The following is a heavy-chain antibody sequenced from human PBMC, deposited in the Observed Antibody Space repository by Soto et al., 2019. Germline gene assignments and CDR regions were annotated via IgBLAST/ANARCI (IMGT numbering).Heavy chain of an antibody. CDR3: ARDSGLDRRRFYGVGG. Sequence: EVQLVESGGGLVQPGGSLRLSCAASGLTVSSNYMSWVRQAPGKGLEWVSVMYSGGSTYYADSVKGRFIISRDNYKNTRCVQMDRLGVGERAVYYCARDSGLDRRRFYGVGGWGRGTTVTVCS. CDR2: MYSGGST. J-gene: IGHJ6*02. V-gene: IGHV3-66*01. CDR1: GLTVSSNY. D-gene: IGHD3-16*01.